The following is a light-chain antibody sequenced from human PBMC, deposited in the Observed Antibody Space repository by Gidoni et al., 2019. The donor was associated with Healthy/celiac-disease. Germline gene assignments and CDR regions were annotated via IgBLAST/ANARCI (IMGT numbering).Light chain of an antibody. J-gene: IGKJ2*01. V-gene: IGKV3-11*01. CDR2: DAS. Sequence: EIVLTQSTATLSLSPGARATISGRASQSVSSYFAWYQQQPGQAPRLLNYDASNRATGIPTRFSGSGSRTVFTPTISSQAPEDFAFYYWQQRSNWPRTFGQGTKLEIK. CDR1: QSVSSY. CDR3: QQRSNWPRT.